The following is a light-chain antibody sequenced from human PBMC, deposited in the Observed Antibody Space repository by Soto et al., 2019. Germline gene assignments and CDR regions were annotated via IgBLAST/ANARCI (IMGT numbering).Light chain of an antibody. Sequence: DIQMTQSPSSLSPSVGYRFTITCRASQSIRTYLNWYQQKPGKAPKLLICAVSNLESGVPSRFSGSGSGTYFTLTISSLQPEDFATYFCQQTSSMPVTFGQGTRLEIK. CDR1: QSIRTY. J-gene: IGKJ5*01. V-gene: IGKV1-39*01. CDR3: QQTSSMPVT. CDR2: AVS.